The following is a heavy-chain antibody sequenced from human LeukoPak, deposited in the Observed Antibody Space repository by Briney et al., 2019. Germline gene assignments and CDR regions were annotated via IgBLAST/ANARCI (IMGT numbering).Heavy chain of an antibody. Sequence: GGSLRLSCAASGFTFSSYAMSWVRQAPGKGLEWVSYISSSGSTIYYADSVKGRFTISRDNAKNSLYLQMNSLRAEDTAVYYCAREGSLTSSFDYWGQGTLATVSS. CDR3: AREGSLTSSFDY. D-gene: IGHD3-10*01. CDR2: ISSSGSTI. V-gene: IGHV3-48*04. J-gene: IGHJ4*02. CDR1: GFTFSSYA.